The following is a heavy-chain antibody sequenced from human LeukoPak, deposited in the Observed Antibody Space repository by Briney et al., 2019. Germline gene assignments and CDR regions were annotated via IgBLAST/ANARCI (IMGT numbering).Heavy chain of an antibody. D-gene: IGHD2-21*01. CDR3: VKAAPSVSRDSH. CDR1: GFTFTTYS. CDR2: VSGSGDDT. Sequence: GGSLRLSCAASGFTFTTYSMSWVRLPPGKGLEWVSAVSGSGDDTFYADSVKGRFTISRDNRKNTVSLQMNSLRAEDTALYYCVKAAPSVSRDSHWGQGTLVTVSS. V-gene: IGHV3-23*01. J-gene: IGHJ1*01.